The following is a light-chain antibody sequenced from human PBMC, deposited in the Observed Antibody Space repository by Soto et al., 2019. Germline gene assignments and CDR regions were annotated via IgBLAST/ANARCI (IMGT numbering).Light chain of an antibody. Sequence: QSALTQPASVSGSPGQSITISCTGTSSDVGYYNYVSWYQQHPGKAPKLMIYHVSYRPSGVSNRFSGSKSGNTASLTISGLQAEDEADYYCGSCTTINTYVFGTGTKLTVL. CDR3: GSCTTINTYV. V-gene: IGLV2-14*01. J-gene: IGLJ1*01. CDR2: HVS. CDR1: SSDVGYYNY.